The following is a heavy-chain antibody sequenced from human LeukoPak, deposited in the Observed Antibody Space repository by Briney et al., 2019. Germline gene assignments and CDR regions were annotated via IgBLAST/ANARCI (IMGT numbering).Heavy chain of an antibody. J-gene: IGHJ6*03. V-gene: IGHV4-34*01. Sequence: SETLSLTCAVYGGSFSGYYWSWIRRPPGKGLEWIGEINHSGSTNYNPSLKSRVTISVDTSKNQFSLKLSSVTAADTAVYYCARFDLGYCTNGVCYKDYYYYMDVWGKGTTVTVSS. CDR1: GGSFSGYY. CDR3: ARFDLGYCTNGVCYKDYYYYMDV. CDR2: INHSGST. D-gene: IGHD2-8*01.